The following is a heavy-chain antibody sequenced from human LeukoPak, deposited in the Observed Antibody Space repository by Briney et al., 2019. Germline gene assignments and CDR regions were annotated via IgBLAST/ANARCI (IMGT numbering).Heavy chain of an antibody. CDR1: GGSFSGYY. V-gene: IGHV4-34*01. Sequence: SETLSLTCAVYGGSFSGYYWSWIRQPPGKGLEWIGEINHSGSTNYNPSLKSRVTISVDTSKNQFSLKLSSVTAADTAVYYCARQIRWLRYWFDPWGKGTTVTVSS. CDR3: ARQIRWLRYWFDP. CDR2: INHSGST. D-gene: IGHD5-12*01. J-gene: IGHJ6*04.